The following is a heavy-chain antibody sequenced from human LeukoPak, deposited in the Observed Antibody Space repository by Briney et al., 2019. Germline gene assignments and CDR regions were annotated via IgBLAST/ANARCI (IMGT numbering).Heavy chain of an antibody. Sequence: GGSLRLSCVASGFTFSSYWMHWVRQGPGKGLVWVSRIKNDGSSTSYADSVKGRFTISRDNAKNTLYLQMNSLRAEDTAVYYCTKSDWFDPWGQGTLVTVSS. V-gene: IGHV3-74*01. CDR2: IKNDGSST. CDR3: TKSDWFDP. CDR1: GFTFSSYW. J-gene: IGHJ5*02.